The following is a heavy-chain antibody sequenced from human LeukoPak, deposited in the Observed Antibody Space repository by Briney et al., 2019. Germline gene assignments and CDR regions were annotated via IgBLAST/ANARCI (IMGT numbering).Heavy chain of an antibody. J-gene: IGHJ6*02. CDR3: ARVYYGSGSYSYGMDV. CDR1: GFTFSSYA. D-gene: IGHD3-10*01. CDR2: ISGSGGST. V-gene: IGHV3-23*01. Sequence: GGSLRLSCAASGFTFSSYAMSWVRQAPGKGLEWVSAISGSGGSTYYADSVKGRFTISRDNSKNTLYLQMNSLRAEDTAVYYCARVYYGSGSYSYGMDVWGQGTTVTVSS.